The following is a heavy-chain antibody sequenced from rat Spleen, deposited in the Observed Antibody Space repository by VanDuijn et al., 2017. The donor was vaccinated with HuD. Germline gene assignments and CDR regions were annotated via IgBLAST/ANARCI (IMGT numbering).Heavy chain of an antibody. D-gene: IGHD4-3*01. CDR2: INKDSSTK. CDR3: VREELGVRD. J-gene: IGHJ2*01. CDR1: GFNFNGHW. V-gene: IGHV4-2*01. Sequence: EVKLVESGGGLVQPGRSLKLSCAASGFNFNGHWMGWVRQAPGKGLEWIGEINKDSSTKKYAPSLKDKFTISRDNAQNTLSLQMSKLGSDDTATYYCVREELGVRDWGQGVMVTVSS.